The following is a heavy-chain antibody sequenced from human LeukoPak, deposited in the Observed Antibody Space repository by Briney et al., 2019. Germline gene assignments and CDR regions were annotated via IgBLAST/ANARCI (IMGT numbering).Heavy chain of an antibody. D-gene: IGHD2-21*02. CDR2: INPNSGGT. CDR3: GLVTSGNWWFDP. J-gene: IGHJ5*02. V-gene: IGHV1-2*02. CDR1: GYTFTVYH. Sequence: GASVKVSCKTSGYTFTVYHVHWVRQAPGQGLEWMAWINPNSGGTNYAQKPQGRVTMTRDTSISTVYMELSSLRSDDTAVYYCGLVTSGNWWFDPWGQGTLVTVSS.